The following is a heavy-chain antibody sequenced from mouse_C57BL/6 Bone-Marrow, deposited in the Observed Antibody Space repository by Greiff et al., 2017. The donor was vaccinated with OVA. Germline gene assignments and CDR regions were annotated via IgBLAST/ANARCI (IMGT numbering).Heavy chain of an antibody. J-gene: IGHJ4*01. Sequence: EVQLQESGAGLVKPGGSLKLSCAASGFTFSSYAMPWVRQTPEQRLEWVAYISSGGDYIYYADTVKGRFTISRDKASNTLYLQMSSLKSEDAAMDYCTRDSLYDCDYAMDYWGQGTSVTVSS. CDR3: TRDSLYDCDYAMDY. CDR2: ISSGGDYI. V-gene: IGHV5-9-1*02. D-gene: IGHD2-3*01. CDR1: GFTFSSYA.